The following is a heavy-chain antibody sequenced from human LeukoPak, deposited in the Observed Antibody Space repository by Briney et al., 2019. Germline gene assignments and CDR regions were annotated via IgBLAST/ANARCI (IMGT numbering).Heavy chain of an antibody. V-gene: IGHV3-30-3*01. J-gene: IGHJ4*02. CDR2: ISYDGSNK. CDR3: ARDIPSTMTADY. D-gene: IGHD3-22*01. CDR1: GFTFSSYA. Sequence: GRSLRLSCAASGFTFSSYAMHWVRQAPGKGLEWVAVISYDGSNKYYADSVKGRFTISRDNSKNTLYLQMNSLRAEDTAVYYCARDIPSTMTADYWGQGTLVTVSS.